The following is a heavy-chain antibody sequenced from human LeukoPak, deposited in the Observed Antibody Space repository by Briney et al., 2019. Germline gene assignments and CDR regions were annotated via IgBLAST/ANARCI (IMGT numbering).Heavy chain of an antibody. CDR2: IIPILGIA. D-gene: IGHD4-4*01. CDR3: ARDPVTNDYYYGMDV. Sequence: ASVKVSCKASGGTFSSYAISWVRQHPGQGLEWMGGIIPILGIANYAQKFQGRVTITADKSTSTAYMELSSLRSEDTAVYYCARDPVTNDYYYGMDVWGQGTTVTVSS. J-gene: IGHJ6*02. CDR1: GGTFSSYA. V-gene: IGHV1-69*04.